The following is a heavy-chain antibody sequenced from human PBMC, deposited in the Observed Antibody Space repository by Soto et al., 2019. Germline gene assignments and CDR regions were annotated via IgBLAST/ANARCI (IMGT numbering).Heavy chain of an antibody. D-gene: IGHD5-12*01. CDR1: GFTFSSYA. CDR2: ISGSGGST. J-gene: IGHJ4*02. V-gene: IGHV3-23*01. Sequence: EVQLLESGGGLVQPGGSLRLSCVASGFTFSSYAMSWVRQAPGKGLEWVSAISGSGGSTYYADSVKGRFTISRDNSKNTLFLQMNSLRAEDTAVYYCAKSAYGLQLLDYWGQGTLVTVSS. CDR3: AKSAYGLQLLDY.